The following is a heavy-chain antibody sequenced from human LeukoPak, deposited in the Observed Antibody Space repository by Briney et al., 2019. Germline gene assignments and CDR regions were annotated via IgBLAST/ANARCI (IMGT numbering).Heavy chain of an antibody. CDR1: GGSISSGGYY. J-gene: IGHJ6*02. CDR3: AGKTETPRSGMDV. V-gene: IGHV4-31*03. Sequence: SETLSLTCTVSGGSISSGGYYWSWIRQHPGKGLEWIGYIYYSGSTYYNPSLKSRVTISVDTSKNQFSLKLSSVTAADTAVYYCAGKTETPRSGMDVWGQGTTVTVSS. D-gene: IGHD1-14*01. CDR2: IYYSGST.